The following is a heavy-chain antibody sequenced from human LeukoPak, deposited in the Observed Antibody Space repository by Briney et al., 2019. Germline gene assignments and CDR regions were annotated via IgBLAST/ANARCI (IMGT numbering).Heavy chain of an antibody. D-gene: IGHD2-2*02. CDR3: ASHYCSSTSCYTDWFDP. CDR2: ISSSSSYI. CDR1: GFTFSSYA. J-gene: IGHJ5*02. V-gene: IGHV3-21*01. Sequence: GGSLRLSCAASGFTFSSYAMSWVRQSPGKGLEWVSSISSSSSYIYYADSVKGRFTISRDNAKNSLYLQMNSLRAEDTAVYYCASHYCSSTSCYTDWFDPWGQGTLVTVPS.